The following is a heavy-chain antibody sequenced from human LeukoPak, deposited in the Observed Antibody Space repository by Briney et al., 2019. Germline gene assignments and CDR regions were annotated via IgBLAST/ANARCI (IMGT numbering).Heavy chain of an antibody. D-gene: IGHD1-14*01. CDR2: ISYDGSNK. V-gene: IGHV3-30*18. CDR1: GFTFNIYW. Sequence: PGGSLRLSCAASGFTFNIYWMTWVRQAPGKGLEWVAVISYDGSNKYYADSVKGRFTISRDNSKNTLYLQMNSLRAEDTAVYYCANPDRQVDYWGQGTLVTVSS. CDR3: ANPDRQVDY. J-gene: IGHJ4*02.